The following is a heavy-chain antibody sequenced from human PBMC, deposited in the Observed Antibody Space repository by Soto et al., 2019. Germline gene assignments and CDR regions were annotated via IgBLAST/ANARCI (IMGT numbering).Heavy chain of an antibody. Sequence: QVQLQESGPGLVRPSQTLSLTCTVSAGSISTINYYWSWIRQHPEKGLEWIGYISYSGSTFYHSSTKGRXTXSXXTSKKQFSLTLTSVTAADTAVYYCARSAQWDGFDPWGQGTMVTVSS. CDR2: ISYSGST. CDR3: ARSAQWDGFDP. J-gene: IGHJ3*01. CDR1: AGSISTINYY. D-gene: IGHD2-8*01. V-gene: IGHV4-31*03.